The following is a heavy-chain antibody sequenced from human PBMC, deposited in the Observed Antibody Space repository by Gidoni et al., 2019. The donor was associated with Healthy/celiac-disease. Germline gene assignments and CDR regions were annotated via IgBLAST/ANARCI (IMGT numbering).Heavy chain of an antibody. Sequence: QVQLQESGPGLVKPSQTLSLTCTVSGGSISSGSYYWSWIRQPAGKGLEWIGRIYTSGSTNYNPSLKSRVTISVDTSKNQFSLKLSSVTAADTAVYYCARQIPYSSGWPYYMDVWGKGTTVTVSS. CDR2: IYTSGST. CDR3: ARQIPYSSGWPYYMDV. V-gene: IGHV4-61*02. CDR1: GGSISSGSYY. D-gene: IGHD6-19*01. J-gene: IGHJ6*03.